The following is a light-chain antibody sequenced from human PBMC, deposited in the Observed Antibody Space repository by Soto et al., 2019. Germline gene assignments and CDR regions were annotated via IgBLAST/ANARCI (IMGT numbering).Light chain of an antibody. CDR2: DVS. Sequence: QSALTQPASLSGSPGHSITISCTGTSSDVGGYNYVSWYQQHPGKAPKLMIYDVSNRPSGVSNRFSGSKSGNTASLTISGLQAEDEADYYCSSYTSSSTLYVFGTGTKVTVL. V-gene: IGLV2-14*01. J-gene: IGLJ1*01. CDR3: SSYTSSSTLYV. CDR1: SSDVGGYNY.